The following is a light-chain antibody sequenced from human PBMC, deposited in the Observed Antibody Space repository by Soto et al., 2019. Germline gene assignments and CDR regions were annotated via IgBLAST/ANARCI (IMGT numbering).Light chain of an antibody. Sequence: DIQMTQSPSSLSASVGDRVTITCQASQDISNYLNWYQQKPGKAPKLLIYDASNLETGVPSRFSGSGSGTDFTFTISSLQPEDIATYYCQQYDNLPGFGQGTGLEIK. CDR2: DAS. J-gene: IGKJ5*01. CDR3: QQYDNLPG. V-gene: IGKV1-33*01. CDR1: QDISNY.